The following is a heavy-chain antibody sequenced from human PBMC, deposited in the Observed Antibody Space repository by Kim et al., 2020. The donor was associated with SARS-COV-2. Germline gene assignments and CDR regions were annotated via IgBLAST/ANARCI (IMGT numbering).Heavy chain of an antibody. J-gene: IGHJ4*02. CDR3: ARDGYSGSYHPFDY. Sequence: ADSVKGRFTLSRDTAQNSLYLQMNSLRAEDTAVYYCARDGYSGSYHPFDYWGQGTLVTVSS. D-gene: IGHD1-26*01. V-gene: IGHV3-21*01.